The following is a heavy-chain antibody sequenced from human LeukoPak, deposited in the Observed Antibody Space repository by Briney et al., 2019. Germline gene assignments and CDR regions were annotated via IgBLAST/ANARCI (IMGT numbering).Heavy chain of an antibody. CDR2: IYVTGST. Sequence: SETLSLTCTVSGGSLINYYWSWIRQPAGTGLEWVGRIYVTGSTIYNPSLQSRLSMSVDTSKNQFSLRLTSVTAADTAVYYCARLKYYDSTGYSPGYYMAVWGKGITVTVSS. D-gene: IGHD3-22*01. CDR3: ARLKYYDSTGYSPGYYMAV. V-gene: IGHV4-4*07. CDR1: GGSLINYY. J-gene: IGHJ6*03.